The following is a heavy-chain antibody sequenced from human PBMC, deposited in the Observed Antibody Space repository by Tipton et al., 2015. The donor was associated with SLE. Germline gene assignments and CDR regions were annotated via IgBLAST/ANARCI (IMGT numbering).Heavy chain of an antibody. V-gene: IGHV3-7*01. CDR1: GGSFSGYY. Sequence: GSLRLSCAVYGGSFSGYYWSWVRQAPGKGLEWVANIKQDGSEKYYVDSVKGRFTISRDNAKNSLYLQMNSLRAEDTAVYYCARIWYDFWSGYYFDYWGQGTLVTVSS. J-gene: IGHJ4*02. D-gene: IGHD3-3*01. CDR2: IKQDGSEK. CDR3: ARIWYDFWSGYYFDY.